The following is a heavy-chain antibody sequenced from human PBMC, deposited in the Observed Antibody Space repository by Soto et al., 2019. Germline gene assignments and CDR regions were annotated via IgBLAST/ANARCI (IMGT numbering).Heavy chain of an antibody. V-gene: IGHV4-4*01. J-gene: IGHJ6*02. CDR3: ARMPYSYDAMDV. CDR2: IHHDGGT. CDR1: GGPIRSYNW. Sequence: QVQLQESGPGLVEPAGTLSLTCAVSGGPIRSYNWWSWVRQPPGKGLEWIGEIHHDGGTNYNTSLKSRVTLSVDNAKNHLSLALNSVTAAAAAIYSCARMPYSYDAMDVWGQGTTVTVSS. D-gene: IGHD2-2*01.